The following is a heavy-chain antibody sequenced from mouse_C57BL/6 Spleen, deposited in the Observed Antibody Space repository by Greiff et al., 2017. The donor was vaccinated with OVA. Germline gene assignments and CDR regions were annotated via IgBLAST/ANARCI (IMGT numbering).Heavy chain of an antibody. CDR2: IHPNSGST. V-gene: IGHV1-64*01. CDR3: ARWRYDYDYYAMDY. Sequence: QVQLQQPGAELVKPGASVKLSCKASGYTFTSYWMHWVKQRPGQGLEWIGMIHPNSGSTNYNEKFKSKATLTVDKSSRTAYMQLSSLTSEDSAVYYCARWRYDYDYYAMDYWGQGTSVTVSS. CDR1: GYTFTSYW. J-gene: IGHJ4*01. D-gene: IGHD2-4*01.